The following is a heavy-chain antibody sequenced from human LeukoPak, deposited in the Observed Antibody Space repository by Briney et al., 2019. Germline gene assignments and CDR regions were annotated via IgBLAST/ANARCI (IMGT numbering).Heavy chain of an antibody. CDR2: ICGSGGSE. D-gene: IGHD2-2*01. CDR3: ATSLVYCRRISCYADY. CDR1: GFTFIWYA. J-gene: IGHJ4*02. V-gene: IGHV3-23*01. Sequence: PGWSLSLSCLCSGFTFIWYAMSWLRPAPGKGLEWVSAICGSGGSEYYADSVKGRFTISRDNSKNTLDLQMNSLRAEDTTVYYCATSLVYCRRISCYADYWGQGTLVTVSS.